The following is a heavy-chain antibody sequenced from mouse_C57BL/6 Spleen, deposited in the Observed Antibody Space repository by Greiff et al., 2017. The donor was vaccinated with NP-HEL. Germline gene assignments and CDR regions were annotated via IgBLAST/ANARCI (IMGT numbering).Heavy chain of an antibody. D-gene: IGHD2-4*01. CDR3: AGWDYDDGYAMDY. CDR1: GYAFSSSW. J-gene: IGHJ4*01. V-gene: IGHV1-82*01. Sequence: VQLQQSGPELVKPGASVKISCKASGYAFSSSWMNWVKQRPGKGLEWIGRIYPGDGDTNYNGKFKGKATLTADKSSSTAYMQLSSLTSEDSAVYFCAGWDYDDGYAMDYWGQGTSVTVSS. CDR2: IYPGDGDT.